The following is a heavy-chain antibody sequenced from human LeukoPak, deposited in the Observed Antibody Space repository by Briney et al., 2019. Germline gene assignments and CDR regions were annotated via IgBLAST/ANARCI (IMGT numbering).Heavy chain of an antibody. CDR2: IWYDGSQE. J-gene: IGHJ4*02. CDR1: GFTFSSNG. V-gene: IGHV3-33*01. D-gene: IGHD1-20*01. CDR3: ARENYNWNPDQGYKVFDY. Sequence: GTSLRLSCAASGFTFSSNGMHWVRQAPGKGLEWLAVIWYDGSQEYYGDSVKGRFTISRDNAKNSLYLQMNSLRAEDTAVYYCARENYNWNPDQGYKVFDYWGQGILVTVSS.